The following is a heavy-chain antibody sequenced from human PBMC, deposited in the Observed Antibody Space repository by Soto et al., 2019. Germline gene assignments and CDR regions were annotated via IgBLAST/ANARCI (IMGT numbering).Heavy chain of an antibody. CDR3: ARDLTSVRGS. J-gene: IGHJ4*02. V-gene: IGHV1-69*01. CDR2: IIPIFDAT. Sequence: QVQMVQSGAEVKKPGSSARVSCKVSGGTFSRHSISWVRQAPGQGLEWMGGIIPIFDATQYAQKFQGRLTITADESTTTFHMDLSGLRPEDTAIYYCARDLTSVRGSWGPGTLVTVS. CDR1: GGTFSRHS. D-gene: IGHD3-10*01.